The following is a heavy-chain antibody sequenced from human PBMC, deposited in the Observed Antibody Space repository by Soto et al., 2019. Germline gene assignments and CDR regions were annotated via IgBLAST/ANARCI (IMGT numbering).Heavy chain of an antibody. D-gene: IGHD1-26*01. CDR2: IYHSGST. J-gene: IGHJ6*02. Sequence: QVQLQESGPGLVKPSGTLSLTCAVSGGSISSSNWWSWVRQPPGKGLEWIGEIYHSGSTNYNPSLNSRVTISVDKAKNQFSLKLSSVTAADTAVYYCARVSGSYYYGMDVWGQGTTVTVSS. CDR3: ARVSGSYYYGMDV. CDR1: GGSISSSNW. V-gene: IGHV4-4*02.